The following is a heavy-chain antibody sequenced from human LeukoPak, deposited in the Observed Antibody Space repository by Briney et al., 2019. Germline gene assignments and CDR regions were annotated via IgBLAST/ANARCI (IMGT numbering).Heavy chain of an antibody. D-gene: IGHD3-9*01. CDR3: ARGGYDIEGYFDY. J-gene: IGHJ4*02. CDR2: IYYSGST. CDR1: GGSISSSSYY. Sequence: PSETLSLTCTVSGGSISSSSYYWGWIRQPPGKGLEWIGSIYYSGSTYYNPSLKSRVTISVDTSKNQFSLKLSSVTAADTAVYYCARGGYDIEGYFDYWGQGTLVTVSS. V-gene: IGHV4-39*07.